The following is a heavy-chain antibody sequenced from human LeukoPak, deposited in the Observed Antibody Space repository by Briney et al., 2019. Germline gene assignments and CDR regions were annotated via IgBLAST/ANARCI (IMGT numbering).Heavy chain of an antibody. CDR1: GYTFTVYY. J-gene: IGHJ6*03. CDR3: ARGVSGIYYYYYMDV. CDR2: INPNSGGT. Sequence: GASVKVSCKASGYTFTVYYMHWVRRAPGQGLEWMGWINPNSGGTNYAQKFQGRVTMTRDTSISTAYMELSRLRSDDTAVYYCARGVSGIYYYYYMDVWGKGTTVTVSS. D-gene: IGHD1-26*01. V-gene: IGHV1-2*02.